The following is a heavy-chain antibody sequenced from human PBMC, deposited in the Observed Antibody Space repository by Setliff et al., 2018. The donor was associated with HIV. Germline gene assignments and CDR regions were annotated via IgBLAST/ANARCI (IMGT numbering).Heavy chain of an antibody. D-gene: IGHD3-10*01. CDR2: IYTGGST. J-gene: IGHJ6*02. CDR1: GFTVSTNY. CDR3: ARDYNINYYYGLDA. Sequence: GGSLRLSCAASGFTVSTNYMSWVRQAPGKGLEWVSIIYTGGSTYYADSVKGRFTISRDNSKNTLYLQMNSPRDEDTAVYYCARDYNINYYYGLDAWGQGTTVTVSS. V-gene: IGHV3-66*01.